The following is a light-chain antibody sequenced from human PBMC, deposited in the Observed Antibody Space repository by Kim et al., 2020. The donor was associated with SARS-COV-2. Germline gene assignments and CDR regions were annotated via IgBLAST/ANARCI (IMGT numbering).Light chain of an antibody. CDR2: QDS. Sequence: VSPGQTASITCSGDKLGDKYACWYQQKPGQSPVVVIYQDSKRPSGIPERSSGSNSGNTATLTISGTQAMDEADYYCQAWDSSTVVFGGGTKLTVL. V-gene: IGLV3-1*01. CDR3: QAWDSSTVV. J-gene: IGLJ2*01. CDR1: KLGDKY.